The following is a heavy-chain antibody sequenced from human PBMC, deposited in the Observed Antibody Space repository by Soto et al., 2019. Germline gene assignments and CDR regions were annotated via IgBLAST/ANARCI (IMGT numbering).Heavy chain of an antibody. CDR2: MNPNSGNT. CDR1: GYTFTSYD. Sequence: ASVKVSCKASGYTFTSYDINWVRQATGQGLEWMGWMNPNSGNTGYAQKFQGKVTMTRNTSISTAYMELSSLRSEDTAVYYCARGSRKIPAAFPFDPWGQGTLVTVSS. D-gene: IGHD2-2*01. V-gene: IGHV1-8*01. J-gene: IGHJ5*02. CDR3: ARGSRKIPAAFPFDP.